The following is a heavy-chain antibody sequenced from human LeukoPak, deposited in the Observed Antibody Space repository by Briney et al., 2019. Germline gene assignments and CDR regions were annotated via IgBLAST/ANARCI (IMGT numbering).Heavy chain of an antibody. CDR1: GYTFTGYY. V-gene: IGHV1-2*06. CDR3: ARRPTGHEYYYYGMDV. J-gene: IGHJ6*02. D-gene: IGHD3-10*01. CDR2: INPNSGGT. Sequence: ASVKVSCKASGYTFTGYYMHWVRQAPGQGLEWMGRINPNSGGTNYAQKFQGRVTMTRDTSISTAYMELSRLRSEDTAVYYCARRPTGHEYYYYGMDVWGQGTTVTVSS.